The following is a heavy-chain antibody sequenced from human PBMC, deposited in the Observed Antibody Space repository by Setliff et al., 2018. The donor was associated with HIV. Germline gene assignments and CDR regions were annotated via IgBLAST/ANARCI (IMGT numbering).Heavy chain of an antibody. CDR1: GGSLSGYS. D-gene: IGHD6-13*01. CDR3: ARGRMAAAATMFYYMDV. J-gene: IGHJ6*03. V-gene: IGHV4-34*01. CDR2: ISHSERS. Sequence: SETLSLTCALYGGSLSGYSWTWIRQSPGKGLEWIGGISHSERSNYNPSLRSRVTISLDTSKNQFSLNLRSVTAADTAVYYCARGRMAAAATMFYYMDVWAKGQWSPSP.